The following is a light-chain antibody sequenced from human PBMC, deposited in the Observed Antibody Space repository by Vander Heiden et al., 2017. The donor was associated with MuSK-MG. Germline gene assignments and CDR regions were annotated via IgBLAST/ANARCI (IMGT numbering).Light chain of an antibody. J-gene: IGKJ4*01. CDR1: QSVSSY. V-gene: IGKV1-5*01. CDR3: QQDNSNPLT. Sequence: PSPLSASVGDRVTITCRASQSVSSYWAWDQQKPGKAPKLLIYDASSVESGVASRFSGSGSGTEFTLTISSLQTDDSATYCCQQDNSNPLTFGGGTKVEIK. CDR2: DAS.